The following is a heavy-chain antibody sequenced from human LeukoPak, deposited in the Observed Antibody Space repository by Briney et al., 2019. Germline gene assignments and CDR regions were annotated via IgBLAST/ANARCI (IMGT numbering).Heavy chain of an antibody. J-gene: IGHJ4*02. D-gene: IGHD6-19*01. Sequence: GASVKVSCKASGYTFTGYYMHWVRQAPGQGLEWMGRINPNSGGTNYAQKLQGRVTMTTDTSTSTAYMELRSLRSDDTAVYYCARAGDSGSESLDYWGQGTLVTVSS. CDR1: GYTFTGYY. CDR3: ARAGDSGSESLDY. CDR2: INPNSGGT. V-gene: IGHV1-2*06.